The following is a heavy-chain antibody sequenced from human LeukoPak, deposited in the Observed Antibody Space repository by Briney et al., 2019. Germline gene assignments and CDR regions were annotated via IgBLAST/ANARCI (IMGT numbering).Heavy chain of an antibody. CDR2: IYAGDSST. D-gene: IGHD3-16*01. V-gene: IGHV5-51*01. CDR3: ARHSCYDS. CDR1: GFTFNTYS. J-gene: IGHJ4*02. Sequence: GESLKISFKGSGFTFNTYSFAWVRQMPGKGLEWMGVIYAGDSSTGYSPSFQGQVTISVDKSISTAYLQWSSLKASDSAIYYCARHSCYDSWGQGTLVTVSS.